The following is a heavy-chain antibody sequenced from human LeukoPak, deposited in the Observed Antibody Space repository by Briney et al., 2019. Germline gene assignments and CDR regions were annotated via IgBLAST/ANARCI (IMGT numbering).Heavy chain of an antibody. D-gene: IGHD3-10*01. CDR1: GFTVSNNY. J-gene: IGHJ4*02. CDR2: IYSAGKT. V-gene: IGHV3-53*01. Sequence: PGGSLRLSCAASGFTVSNNYMTWVRQAPGKGLEWASVIYSAGKTFYADSVKGRFTISRDNSKNSLYLEMNSLRAEDTAVYYCAGSSHLGFVELFGALDYWGQGTLVTVSS. CDR3: AGSSHLGFVELFGALDY.